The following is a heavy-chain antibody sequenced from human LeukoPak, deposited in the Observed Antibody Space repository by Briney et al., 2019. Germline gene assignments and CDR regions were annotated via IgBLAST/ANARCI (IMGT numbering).Heavy chain of an antibody. J-gene: IGHJ4*02. Sequence: SETLSLTCTVFGGSISSYYWSWIRQPPGKGLEWIGYIYYSGSTNYNPSLKSRVTISVDTSKNQFSLKLSSVTAADTAVYYCARAYAVAGTFDYWGQGTLVTVSS. D-gene: IGHD6-19*01. V-gene: IGHV4-59*01. CDR3: ARAYAVAGTFDY. CDR1: GGSISSYY. CDR2: IYYSGST.